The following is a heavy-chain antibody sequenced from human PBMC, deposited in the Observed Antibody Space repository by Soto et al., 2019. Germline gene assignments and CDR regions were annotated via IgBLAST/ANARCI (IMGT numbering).Heavy chain of an antibody. Sequence: QVQLQESGPGLVKPSETLSLTCTVSGGSISSYYWSWIRQPPGKGLEWIGYIHYSGSTNYNPSLKSRVTISVDTSKNQFTLKVSSMTAADTAVYYCAREVTPRIAAAGPEFDYWGQGTLVTVSP. CDR1: GGSISSYY. J-gene: IGHJ4*02. D-gene: IGHD6-13*01. CDR3: AREVTPRIAAAGPEFDY. CDR2: IHYSGST. V-gene: IGHV4-59*01.